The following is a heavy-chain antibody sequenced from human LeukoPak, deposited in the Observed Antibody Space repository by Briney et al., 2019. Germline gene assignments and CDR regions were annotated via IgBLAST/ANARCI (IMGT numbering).Heavy chain of an antibody. V-gene: IGHV4-4*07. Sequence: KPSETLSLTCTVSGGSISSYYWSWIRQPAGRGLEWIGRIYTSGSTNYNPSLKSRVTMSVDTSKNQFSLKLSSVTAADTAVYYCARETGYYGSGSGIDYWGQGTLVTVSS. CDR3: ARETGYYGSGSGIDY. CDR2: IYTSGST. J-gene: IGHJ4*02. CDR1: GGSISSYY. D-gene: IGHD3-10*01.